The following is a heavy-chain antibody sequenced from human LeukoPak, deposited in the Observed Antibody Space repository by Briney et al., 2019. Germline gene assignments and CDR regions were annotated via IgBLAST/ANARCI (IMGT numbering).Heavy chain of an antibody. CDR2: INWNGGST. J-gene: IGHJ6*03. V-gene: IGHV3-20*04. D-gene: IGHD6-25*01. CDR1: GFTFDDYG. Sequence: PGGSLRLSCAASGFTFDDYGMSWVRQAPGKGLEWVSGINWNGGSTGYADSVKGRFTISRDNAKNSLYLQMNSLRAEDTALYYCARDPGKVAARFYYMDVWGKGTTVTVSS. CDR3: ARDPGKVAARFYYMDV.